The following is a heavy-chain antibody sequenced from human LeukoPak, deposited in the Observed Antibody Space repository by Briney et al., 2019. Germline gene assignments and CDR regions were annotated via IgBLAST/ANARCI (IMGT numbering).Heavy chain of an antibody. CDR2: ISGSGGST. J-gene: IGHJ4*02. CDR1: GFTFSIYA. Sequence: GGSLRLSCAASGFTFSIYAMSWVRQAPGKGLEWVSAISGSGGSTYYADSVKGRFTISRDNSKNTLYLQMNSLRAEDTAVYYCAKDRGRYCSSTSCPFDYWGQGTLVTVSS. D-gene: IGHD2-2*01. CDR3: AKDRGRYCSSTSCPFDY. V-gene: IGHV3-23*01.